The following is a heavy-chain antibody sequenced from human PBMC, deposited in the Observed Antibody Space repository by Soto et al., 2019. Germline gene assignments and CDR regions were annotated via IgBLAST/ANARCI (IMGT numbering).Heavy chain of an antibody. CDR1: GYSFTSYW. D-gene: IGHD3-3*01. J-gene: IGHJ6*02. CDR3: ARPYYDFWSGYYTRYYYYGMDV. V-gene: IGHV5-10-1*01. Sequence: GESLKISCKGSGYSFTSYWISWVRQMPGKGLEWMGRIDPSDSYTNYSPSFRGHVTISADKSISTAYLQWSSLKASDTAMYYCARPYYDFWSGYYTRYYYYGMDVWGQGTTVTVSS. CDR2: IDPSDSYT.